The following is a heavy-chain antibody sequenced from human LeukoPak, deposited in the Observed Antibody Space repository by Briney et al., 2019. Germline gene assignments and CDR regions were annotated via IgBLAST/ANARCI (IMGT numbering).Heavy chain of an antibody. CDR2: ISSSGSTI. Sequence: PGGSLRLSCAASGFTFSSYEMNWVRQAPGKGLEWVSYISSSGSTIYYADSVKGRFTISRDNAKNSLYLQMNSLRAEDTAVYYCARDGGVRGPVYYYYGMDVWGQGTTVTVSS. CDR3: ARDGGVRGPVYYYYGMDV. CDR1: GFTFSSYE. V-gene: IGHV3-48*03. J-gene: IGHJ6*02. D-gene: IGHD3-10*01.